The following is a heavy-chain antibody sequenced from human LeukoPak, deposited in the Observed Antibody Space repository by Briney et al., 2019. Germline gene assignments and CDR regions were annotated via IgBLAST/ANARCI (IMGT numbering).Heavy chain of an antibody. J-gene: IGHJ4*02. Sequence: SETLSLTCTVSGGSISSNNYYWGWIRQPPGRGLEWIGSIYYGGYTYYNPSLKSRVTISVDTSKNQFSLKLSSVTAADTAIYYCQSRFLEWLLDYWGQGTLVTVSS. CDR3: QSRFLEWLLDY. D-gene: IGHD3-3*01. CDR2: IYYGGYT. V-gene: IGHV4-39*01. CDR1: GGSISSNNYY.